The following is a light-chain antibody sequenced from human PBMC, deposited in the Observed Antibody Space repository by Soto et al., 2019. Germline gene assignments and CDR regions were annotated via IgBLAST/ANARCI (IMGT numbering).Light chain of an antibody. CDR3: EYYGSSIT. Sequence: EIVLTQSPGTLSLSPGERVTLSCRTSQSISNNHLAWYQKKPGQAPRLLIHGTSNRATGIPDRFSGSGSGTDFTLTFSRLEPEDCAVYYCEYYGSSITFGGGTKVEIK. CDR2: GTS. CDR1: QSISNNH. V-gene: IGKV3-20*01. J-gene: IGKJ4*01.